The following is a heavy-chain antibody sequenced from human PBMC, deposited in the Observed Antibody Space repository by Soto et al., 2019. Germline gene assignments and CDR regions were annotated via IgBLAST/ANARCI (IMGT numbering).Heavy chain of an antibody. J-gene: IGHJ4*02. CDR1: GFPFNQYN. CDR3: ARDPTPAGY. V-gene: IGHV3-21*01. CDR2: VTASGTYV. Sequence: PGGSLRLSCAASGFPFNQYNMNWVRQAPGKGLEWVSSVTASGTYVFYVDSVKGRFAISRDNAKNSLYLQMNSLRPEDTAVYYCARDPTPAGYWGQGTLVNVSS.